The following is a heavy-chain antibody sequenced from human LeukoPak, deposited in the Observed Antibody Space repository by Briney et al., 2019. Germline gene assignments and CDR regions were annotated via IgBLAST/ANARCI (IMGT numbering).Heavy chain of an antibody. CDR3: ARGRSYRAYGSGSYYNLYYFDY. CDR2: INHSGST. D-gene: IGHD3-10*01. CDR1: GGSFSGYY. V-gene: IGHV4-34*01. J-gene: IGHJ4*02. Sequence: SETLSLTCAVYGGSFSGYYWSWIRQPPGKGLEWIGEINHSGSTNYNPSLKSRVTISVDTSKNQFSLKLSSVTAADTAVYYCARGRSYRAYGSGSYYNLYYFDYWGQGTLVTVSS.